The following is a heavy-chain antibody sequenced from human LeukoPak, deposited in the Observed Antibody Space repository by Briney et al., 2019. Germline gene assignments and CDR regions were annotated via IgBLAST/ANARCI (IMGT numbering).Heavy chain of an antibody. CDR1: EFSVGSNY. V-gene: IGHV3-23*01. D-gene: IGHD3-16*02. CDR2: ISRSGEST. J-gene: IGHJ6*03. Sequence: GGSLRLSCAASEFSVGSNYMTWVRQAPGKGLEWVSSISRSGESTFYADSVRGRFTISRDNSKNTLYLQMNSLRAEDTAVYYCAKDFLMITFGGVIVSPYYMDVWGKGTTVTISS. CDR3: AKDFLMITFGGVIVSPYYMDV.